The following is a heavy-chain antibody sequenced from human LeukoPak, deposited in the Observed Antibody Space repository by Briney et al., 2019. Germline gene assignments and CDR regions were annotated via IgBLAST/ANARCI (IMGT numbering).Heavy chain of an antibody. CDR1: GYTFSSYD. CDR2: MNPNSGNT. J-gene: IGHJ5*02. V-gene: IGHV1-8*01. Sequence: GASVKVSCKASGYTFSSYDINWVRQATGQGLDWMGWMNPNSGNTGYAQKFQGRVTMTRNTSISTAYMELSSLRSEDTAVYYCARSSSSGWYGWFDPWGQGTLVTVSS. CDR3: ARSSSSGWYGWFDP. D-gene: IGHD6-19*01.